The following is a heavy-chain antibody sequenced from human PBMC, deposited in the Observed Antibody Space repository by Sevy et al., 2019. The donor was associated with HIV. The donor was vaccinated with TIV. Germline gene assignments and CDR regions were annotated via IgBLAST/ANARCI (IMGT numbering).Heavy chain of an antibody. V-gene: IGHV3-7*03. CDR3: ARDCNSNSCLWGLDV. CDR2: IKRDGSEK. Sequence: GGSLRLSCAASGFSFSKYWMTWVRQAPGKGLEWVANIKRDGSEKYYLASVKGRFSISRDNTRNSLYLQMNSLRGEDTAVYYCARDCNSNSCLWGLDVWGQGTTVTVSS. J-gene: IGHJ6*02. CDR1: GFSFSKYW. D-gene: IGHD2-2*01.